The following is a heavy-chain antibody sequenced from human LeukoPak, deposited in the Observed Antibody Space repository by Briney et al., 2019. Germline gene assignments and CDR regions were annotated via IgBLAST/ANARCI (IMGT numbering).Heavy chain of an antibody. CDR1: GGSISSYY. Sequence: SETLSLTCTVSGGSISSYYWSWIRQPAGEGLESIGHISTSGSTNYNPSPKSRVTISVDTSKNQFSLKLSSVTAADTAVYYCAKGGYSSSSLYYYMDVWGKGTTVTVSS. CDR2: ISTSGST. J-gene: IGHJ6*03. V-gene: IGHV4-4*07. CDR3: AKGGYSSSSLYYYMDV. D-gene: IGHD6-6*01.